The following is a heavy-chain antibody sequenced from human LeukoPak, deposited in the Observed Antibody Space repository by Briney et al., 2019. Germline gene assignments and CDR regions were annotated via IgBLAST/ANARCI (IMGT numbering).Heavy chain of an antibody. J-gene: IGHJ4*02. Sequence: GGSLRLSCVASGFTFSNYWMHWVRQPPGKGLEWVSAISGGAVSTYYADSVKGRFTISRDNSKSTLCLQMNSLRVEDTAVYYCAKVPCSGGSCYSGFDYWGQGTLVTVSS. D-gene: IGHD2-15*01. V-gene: IGHV3-23*01. CDR3: AKVPCSGGSCYSGFDY. CDR2: ISGGAVST. CDR1: GFTFSNYW.